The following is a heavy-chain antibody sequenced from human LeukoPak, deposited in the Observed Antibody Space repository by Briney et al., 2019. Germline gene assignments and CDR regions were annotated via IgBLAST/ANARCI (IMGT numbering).Heavy chain of an antibody. CDR2: IDHRGDT. CDR1: GGSFSRYY. D-gene: IGHD5-24*01. CDR3: ARGATISETGYFDF. Sequence: PSETLTLTCAVYGGSFSRYYWSWIRQSPGKGLEWIAEIDHRGDTNYNPSVKSRVTISVDTSKNQFSLKVRSLSAADTAVYYCARGATISETGYFDFWGQGTLVTVSS. J-gene: IGHJ4*03. V-gene: IGHV4-34*01.